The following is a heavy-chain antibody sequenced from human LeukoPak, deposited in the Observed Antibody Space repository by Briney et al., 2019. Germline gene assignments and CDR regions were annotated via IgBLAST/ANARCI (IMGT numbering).Heavy chain of an antibody. D-gene: IGHD5-18*01. Sequence: ASVKVSCKASGYTFTSYGISWVRQAPGQGLEWMGWISAYNGNTNYAQKLQGRVTMTTDTSTSTAYMELRSLRSDDTAVYYCARGLTAMVTSGYYYGMDVWGQGTTVTVSS. J-gene: IGHJ6*02. CDR2: ISAYNGNT. V-gene: IGHV1-18*01. CDR3: ARGLTAMVTSGYYYGMDV. CDR1: GYTFTSYG.